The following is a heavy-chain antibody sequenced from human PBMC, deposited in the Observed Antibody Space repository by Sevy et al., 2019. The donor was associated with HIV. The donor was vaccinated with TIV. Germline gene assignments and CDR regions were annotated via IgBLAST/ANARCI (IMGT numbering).Heavy chain of an antibody. D-gene: IGHD3-22*01. Sequence: GGSLRLSCAASGFTFSSYGMHWVRQAPGKGLEWVALIWYDGSNKYYADSVKGRITISRDNSKNTLYLQMYSLGAEDTAVYYCVSGAYYYESRTENFDYWGQGTLVTVSS. V-gene: IGHV3-33*01. J-gene: IGHJ4*02. CDR3: VSGAYYYESRTENFDY. CDR1: GFTFSSYG. CDR2: IWYDGSNK.